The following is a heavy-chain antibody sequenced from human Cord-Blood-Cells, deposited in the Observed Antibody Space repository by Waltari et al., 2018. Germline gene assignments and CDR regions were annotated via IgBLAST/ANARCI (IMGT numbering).Heavy chain of an antibody. D-gene: IGHD7-27*01. V-gene: IGHV4-34*01. CDR2: INHSGST. Sequence: QVQLQQWGAGLLKPSETLSLTCAVYGGSFSGYYWSWIRQPPGKGLEGIGEINHSGSTNYNPSLKSRVTISLDTSKNQFSRKLSSVTAADTAVYYCARGLGIYAFDIWGQGTMVTVSS. J-gene: IGHJ3*02. CDR3: ARGLGIYAFDI. CDR1: GGSFSGYY.